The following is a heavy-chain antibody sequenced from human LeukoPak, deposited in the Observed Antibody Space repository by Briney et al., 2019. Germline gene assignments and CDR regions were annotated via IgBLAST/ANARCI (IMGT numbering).Heavy chain of an antibody. CDR3: ARDTGYDILTGYSDPFDY. Sequence: ASLKVSFKASGYTFTSCGISWVPQAPGQGLEWMGWISAYNGNTNYAQKLQGRVTLTTDTSTSTAYMELRSLRSDDTAVYYCARDTGYDILTGYSDPFDYWGQGTLVTVSS. D-gene: IGHD3-9*01. J-gene: IGHJ4*02. CDR1: GYTFTSCG. V-gene: IGHV1-18*01. CDR2: ISAYNGNT.